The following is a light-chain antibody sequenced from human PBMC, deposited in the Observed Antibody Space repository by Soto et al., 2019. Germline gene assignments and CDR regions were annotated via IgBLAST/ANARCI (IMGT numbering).Light chain of an antibody. CDR2: GAS. CDR1: QSVSSSY. CDR3: QQYGSSPRT. J-gene: IGKJ1*01. V-gene: IGKV3-20*01. Sequence: EIVFTQSPGTLSLSPGERATLSRRASQSVSSSYLAWYQQKPGQAPRLLIYGASSRATGIPDRFSGSGSGTDFTLTISRLEPEDFAVYYCQQYGSSPRTFGQGTKVDIK.